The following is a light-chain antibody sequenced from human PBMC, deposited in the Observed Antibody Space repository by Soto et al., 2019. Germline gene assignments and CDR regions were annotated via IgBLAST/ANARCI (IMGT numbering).Light chain of an antibody. V-gene: IGKV1-5*01. CDR2: DAS. CDR3: QQYNSYSRT. J-gene: IGKJ1*01. Sequence: DIQMTQSPSTLSASVGGRVTITCRTSQSISSWLAWYQQKPGKAPKLLIYDASSLESGVPSRFRGSGSGTEFTLTISSLQPDDFATYYSQQYNSYSRTFGQGTKVEIK. CDR1: QSISSW.